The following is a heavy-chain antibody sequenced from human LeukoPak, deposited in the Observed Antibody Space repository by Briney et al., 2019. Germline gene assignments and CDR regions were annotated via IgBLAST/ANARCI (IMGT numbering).Heavy chain of an antibody. J-gene: IGHJ6*02. D-gene: IGHD4-17*01. CDR1: DGSISSGDYY. CDR2: IYYSGTT. Sequence: PSETLSLTCTVSDGSISSGDYYWSWIRQPPGKGLEWIGYIYYSGTTYYNPSLKSRVAISVDTSKNQFSLKLSSVTAADTAVYYCASTYGDYEYYYYGMDVWGQGTTVTVSS. CDR3: ASTYGDYEYYYYGMDV. V-gene: IGHV4-30-4*01.